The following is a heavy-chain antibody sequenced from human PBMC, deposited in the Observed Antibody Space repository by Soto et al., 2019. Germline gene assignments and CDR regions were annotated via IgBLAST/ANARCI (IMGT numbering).Heavy chain of an antibody. CDR3: ARVPIESGSH. CDR2: IDPNSGDT. V-gene: IGHV1-2*02. CDR1: GYTFIGYY. J-gene: IGHJ3*01. D-gene: IGHD3-10*01. Sequence: QLVQSGAEVKKPGASVKVSCKASGYTFIGYYIHWVRQAPGQGLEWMGWIDPNSGDTKYAQNFQGRVTMTRDTSSTTAYMELSRLRSDDTAVYYCARVPIESGSHWGQGTMITVSS.